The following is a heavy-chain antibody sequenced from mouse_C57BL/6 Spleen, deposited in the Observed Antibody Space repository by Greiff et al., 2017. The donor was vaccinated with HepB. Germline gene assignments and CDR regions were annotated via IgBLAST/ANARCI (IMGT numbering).Heavy chain of an antibody. Sequence: EVQLVESGGGLVQPGGSLSLSCAASGFTFTDYYMSWVRQPPGKALEWLGFIRNKANGYTTEYSASVKGRLTISRDNSKSILYLQMNALRAEDSATYYCARSLPAMDYWGQGTSFTVSS. CDR3: ARSLPAMDY. J-gene: IGHJ4*01. V-gene: IGHV7-3*01. CDR1: GFTFTDYY. CDR2: IRNKANGYTT. D-gene: IGHD2-10*01.